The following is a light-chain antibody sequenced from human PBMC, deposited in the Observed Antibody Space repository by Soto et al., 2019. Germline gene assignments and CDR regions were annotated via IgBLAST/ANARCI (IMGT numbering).Light chain of an antibody. Sequence: EIVLTQSPATLSLSPGERATLSCRASQSVSSYLAWYQQKPGQAPRLLIYDASNRATGIPARFSGSGSGTDLNLTISSLEPEDFAVYYCQQRSNRPPYTFGQGTKLEIK. J-gene: IGKJ2*01. CDR1: QSVSSY. CDR3: QQRSNRPPYT. V-gene: IGKV3-11*01. CDR2: DAS.